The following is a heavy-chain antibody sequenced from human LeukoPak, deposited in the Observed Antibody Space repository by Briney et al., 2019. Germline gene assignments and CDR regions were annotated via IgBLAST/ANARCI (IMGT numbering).Heavy chain of an antibody. J-gene: IGHJ3*02. D-gene: IGHD6-13*01. V-gene: IGHV5-51*01. CDR2: IYPGDSDT. Sequence: GESLKISCKGSGYSFTSYWIGWVRQMPGKGLEWMGIIYPGDSDTRYSPSFQGQVTISADKSISTAYLQWSSLKASDTAMYYCARRIAAADWRGAFGIWGQGTMVTVSS. CDR1: GYSFTSYW. CDR3: ARRIAAADWRGAFGI.